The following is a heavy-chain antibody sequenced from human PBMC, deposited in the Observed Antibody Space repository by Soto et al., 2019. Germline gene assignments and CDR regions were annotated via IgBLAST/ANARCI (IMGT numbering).Heavy chain of an antibody. CDR1: GGSITNSAYF. D-gene: IGHD3-16*01. J-gene: IGHJ4*02. Sequence: SETLSLTCSVSGGSITNSAYFWGWIRQPPGRGLEWIGSMFFSGSTHYNPSLKSRVTMSVDTSRNQFSLKLSSLRVEDTAVYYCARGPPGYTAKGYVGDYWGQGTLVTVSS. CDR3: ARGPPGYTAKGYVGDY. V-gene: IGHV4-39*01. CDR2: MFFSGST.